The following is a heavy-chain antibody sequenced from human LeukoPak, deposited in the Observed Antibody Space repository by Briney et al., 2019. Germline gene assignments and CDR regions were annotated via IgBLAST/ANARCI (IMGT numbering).Heavy chain of an antibody. D-gene: IGHD3-3*01. CDR1: GYTFTGYY. CDR3: ARDSYDFWRGYQKNWFDP. Sequence: ASVKVSCKASGYTFTGYYMHWVRQAPGQGLDWMGWINPNRGGTNYAQKVQGSVTITRETSLRTAYIELSRLRSDDTAVYYCARDSYDFWRGYQKNWFDPWGQGTLVTVSS. V-gene: IGHV1-2*02. CDR2: INPNRGGT. J-gene: IGHJ5*02.